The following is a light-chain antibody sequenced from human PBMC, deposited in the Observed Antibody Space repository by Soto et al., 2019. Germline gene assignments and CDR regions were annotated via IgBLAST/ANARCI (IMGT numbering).Light chain of an antibody. V-gene: IGKV1-5*01. Sequence: IQMTQSPATLSASVGDRVKMTCRASQSVRSWLAWYQQKPGTAPKLLIFDASRLESGVPSRFSGSASGTEFTLTISSLQPDDFATYYCQQYNSYWTFGQGTEVDIK. CDR1: QSVRSW. CDR3: QQYNSYWT. J-gene: IGKJ1*01. CDR2: DAS.